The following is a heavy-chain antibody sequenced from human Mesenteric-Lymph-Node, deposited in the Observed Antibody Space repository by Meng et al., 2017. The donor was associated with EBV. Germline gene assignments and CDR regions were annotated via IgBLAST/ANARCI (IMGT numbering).Heavy chain of an antibody. CDR3: ARGGQWEPLDY. J-gene: IGHJ4*02. V-gene: IGHV4-59*01. CDR1: YGSISGYY. CDR2: IYHGSI. Sequence: QVHLQESGPGLVKPSEPLSLTCTVSYGSISGYYWSWIRQSPGKGLEWIGFIYHGSISYNPSLKSRVTISEDTSNNQFSLKLTSVTAADTGMYFCARGGQWEPLDYWGQGTLVTVSS. D-gene: IGHD1-26*01.